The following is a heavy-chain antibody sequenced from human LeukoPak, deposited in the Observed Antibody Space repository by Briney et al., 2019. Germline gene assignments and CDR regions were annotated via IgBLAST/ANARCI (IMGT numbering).Heavy chain of an antibody. CDR2: IYHTGSP. J-gene: IGHJ5*02. V-gene: IGHV4-59*11. CDR1: GGSLSSHY. Sequence: PSETLSLTCTVSGGSLSSHYWSWIRQPPGKGLEWIGYIYHTGSPKYNPSLRSRVTISVDTSKNQISLELSSVTAADTAVYYCAKELYYQGSGVLFDPWGQGTQVTVSS. D-gene: IGHD3-10*01. CDR3: AKELYYQGSGVLFDP.